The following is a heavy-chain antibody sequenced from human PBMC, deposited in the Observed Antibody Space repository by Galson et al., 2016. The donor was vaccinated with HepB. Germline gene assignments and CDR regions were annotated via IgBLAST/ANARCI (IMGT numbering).Heavy chain of an antibody. CDR2: ISDDGSNK. Sequence: SLRLSCAASGFTFSSYGMHWVRQAPGKGLEWVAVISDDGSNKYYADSVKGRFTISRDNSKSTLYLQMNSLRAEDTAVYYCAKCASATVVICANFDYWGQGTLVTDSS. CDR3: AKCASATVVICANFDY. CDR1: GFTFSSYG. V-gene: IGHV3-30*18. D-gene: IGHD3-22*01. J-gene: IGHJ4*02.